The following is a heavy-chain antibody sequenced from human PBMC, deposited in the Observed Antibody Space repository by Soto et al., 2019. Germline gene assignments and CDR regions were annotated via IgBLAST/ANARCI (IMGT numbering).Heavy chain of an antibody. V-gene: IGHV4-31*11. CDR1: GRSISSVGYY. CDR2: ISYTGST. D-gene: IGHD3-3*01. J-gene: IGHJ4*02. Sequence: PSETLSLTCAVSGRSISSVGYYWSWVRLLPGKGLEWIGPISYTGSTYYNPSLENRLSISLDTSENRFSLRLNSVTAADTAIYYCARPNDYWNGYGPFDYWGKGSLVTVAS. CDR3: ARPNDYWNGYGPFDY.